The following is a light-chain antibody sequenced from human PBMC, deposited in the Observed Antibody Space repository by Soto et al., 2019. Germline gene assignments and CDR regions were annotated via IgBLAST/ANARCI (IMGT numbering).Light chain of an antibody. CDR2: AAS. CDR3: QQANSFPPYT. CDR1: QGISSW. V-gene: IGKV1D-12*01. Sequence: DIQMTQSPSSVSASVGDRVTITCRASQGISSWVAWYQQKPGKAPKLLIYAASSLQSGVPSRFSSSGSGTDFTLTISSLQPEDFATYYCQQANSFPPYTFGQGTKLEIK. J-gene: IGKJ2*01.